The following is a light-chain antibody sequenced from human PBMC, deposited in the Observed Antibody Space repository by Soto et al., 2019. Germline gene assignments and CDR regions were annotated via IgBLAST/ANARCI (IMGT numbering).Light chain of an antibody. CDR3: CSYAGSYTGV. Sequence: QSVLTQPRSVSGSPGRSVTISCTGTSSDVGGYNYVSWYQQHPGKAPKLMIYDVSKRPSGVPDRFSGSKSGNTASLTISGLQAEDEADYYCCSYAGSYTGVFGTGTKVTVL. V-gene: IGLV2-11*01. J-gene: IGLJ1*01. CDR1: SSDVGGYNY. CDR2: DVS.